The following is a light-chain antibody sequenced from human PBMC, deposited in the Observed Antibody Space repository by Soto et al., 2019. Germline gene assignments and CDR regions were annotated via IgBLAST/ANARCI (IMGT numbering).Light chain of an antibody. CDR1: QSISNY. J-gene: IGKJ2*01. CDR2: DSS. V-gene: IGKV1-39*01. CDR3: QQSYNAPRT. Sequence: DIQMTQSPSSLSASVGDRVTITCRASQSISNYLSWYQQKPGKAPKLLIYDSSTLRSGVPSRFSGSGSGTDFNLTISSLQPEDFATYYCQQSYNAPRTFGQGTKLEIE.